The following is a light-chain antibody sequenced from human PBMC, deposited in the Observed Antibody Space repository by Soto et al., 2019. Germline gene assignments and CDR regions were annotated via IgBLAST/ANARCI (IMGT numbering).Light chain of an antibody. CDR1: QSLLHSNGYNY. CDR3: IQGLQASQT. J-gene: IGKJ1*01. Sequence: DIVMTQSPLSLSVTPGEPASISCRSSQSLLHSNGYNYLDWYLQKPGQSPPLLIYLVSNWASRVPDRFSASGSGSDFTVKISTVEAAEVGVYYYIQGLQASQTCGHGTKVESK. CDR2: LVS. V-gene: IGKV2-28*01.